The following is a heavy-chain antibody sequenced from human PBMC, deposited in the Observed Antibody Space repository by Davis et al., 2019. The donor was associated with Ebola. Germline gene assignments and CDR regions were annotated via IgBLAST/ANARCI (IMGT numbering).Heavy chain of an antibody. Sequence: ASVKVSCKASGFTFIDYYMHWVRQAPGQGLEWMGWVNPKNSGTHFAQKFQDRVTLTTDTSISTAYMQLSRLKSDDTALYFCARVLWYYYESSAHPVGYFDYWGQGALVTVSS. CDR2: VNPKNSGT. CDR3: ARVLWYYYESSAHPVGYFDY. D-gene: IGHD3-22*01. V-gene: IGHV1-2*02. J-gene: IGHJ4*02. CDR1: GFTFIDYY.